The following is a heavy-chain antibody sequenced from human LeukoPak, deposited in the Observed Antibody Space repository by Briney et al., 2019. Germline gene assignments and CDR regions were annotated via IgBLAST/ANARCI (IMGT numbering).Heavy chain of an antibody. CDR1: GFTFSTYW. V-gene: IGHV3-7*01. CDR2: IKQDGSEK. J-gene: IGHJ4*01. D-gene: IGHD3-3*02. Sequence: GGSLRLSCAASGFTFSTYWMSWVRQAPGKGLEWVAHIKQDGSEKYYVDSVTRRFTTTRDNATNSLYLQMNRLRAEDTAVYYGARVSDYCGHGTLFTASS. CDR3: ARVSDY.